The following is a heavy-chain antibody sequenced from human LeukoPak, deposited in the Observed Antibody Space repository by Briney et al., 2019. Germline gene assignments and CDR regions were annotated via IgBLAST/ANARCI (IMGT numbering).Heavy chain of an antibody. CDR3: ATSDDILIPFDP. V-gene: IGHV1-2*02. D-gene: IGHD3-9*01. CDR1: GYTFTGYY. CDR2: INPNSGGT. Sequence: GASVKVSCKASGYTFTGYYMHWVRQAPGQGLEWMGWINPNSGGTNYAQKFQGRITMTRDTSIITAYMELSRLRSDDTAVYYCATSDDILIPFDPWGQGTLVTVSS. J-gene: IGHJ5*02.